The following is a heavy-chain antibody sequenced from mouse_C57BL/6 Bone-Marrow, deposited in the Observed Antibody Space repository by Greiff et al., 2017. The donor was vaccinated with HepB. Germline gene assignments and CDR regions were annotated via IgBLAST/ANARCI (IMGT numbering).Heavy chain of an antibody. J-gene: IGHJ4*01. V-gene: IGHV1-47*01. D-gene: IGHD1-1*01. CDR3: AITTVVADYAMDY. CDR2: FHPYNDDT. CDR1: GYTFTTYP. Sequence: QVQLQQSGAELVKPGASVKMSCKASGYTFTTYPIEWVKQNHGKSLEWIGNFHPYNDDTNYNEKFKGKATLTVEKSSSTVYLELSRLTSDDSAVYYCAITTVVADYAMDYWGQGTSVTVSS.